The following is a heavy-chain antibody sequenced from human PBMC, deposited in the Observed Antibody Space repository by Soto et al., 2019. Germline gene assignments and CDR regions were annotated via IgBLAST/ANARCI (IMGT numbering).Heavy chain of an antibody. Sequence: SEPLSLTCPVSGGSIISIYSRWMRQPPVEGLEWIGYIFYAGTTLYTPSLKSRVSVSVDTYNNQFSVKMRSVTVADTDVYVCARHDVIAKVQNGMGLWGQGTMVTVSS. CDR3: ARHDVIAKVQNGMGL. V-gene: IGHV4-59*01. CDR2: IFYAGTT. CDR1: GGSIISIY. J-gene: IGHJ6*02.